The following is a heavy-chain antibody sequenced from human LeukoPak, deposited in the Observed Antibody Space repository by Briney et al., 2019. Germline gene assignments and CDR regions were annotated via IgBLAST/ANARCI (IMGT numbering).Heavy chain of an antibody. CDR1: GYTFTSYG. J-gene: IGHJ4*02. V-gene: IGHV1-18*01. CDR2: ISAYNGNT. D-gene: IGHD3-22*01. CDR3: ARAGFYYDSSGYYTTRGYFDY. Sequence: ASVKVSCKASGYTFTSYGISWVRQAPGQGLEWMGWISAYNGNTNYAQKFQGRVTMTRDTSTSTVYMELSSLRSEDTAVYYCARAGFYYDSSGYYTTRGYFDYWGQGTLVTVSS.